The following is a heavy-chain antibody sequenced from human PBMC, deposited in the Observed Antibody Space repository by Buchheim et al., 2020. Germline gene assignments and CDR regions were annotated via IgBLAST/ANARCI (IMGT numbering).Heavy chain of an antibody. Sequence: QVQLVESGGGVVQPGRSLRLSCAASGFTFSSYGMHWVRQAPGKGLEWVACIRYDGSNKYYADSVKGRFTISRDNSKNTVDLQMNSLRAEDTAVYYCANHDYGDLDAFDIWGQGT. J-gene: IGHJ3*02. V-gene: IGHV3-30*02. CDR2: IRYDGSNK. CDR3: ANHDYGDLDAFDI. CDR1: GFTFSSYG. D-gene: IGHD4-17*01.